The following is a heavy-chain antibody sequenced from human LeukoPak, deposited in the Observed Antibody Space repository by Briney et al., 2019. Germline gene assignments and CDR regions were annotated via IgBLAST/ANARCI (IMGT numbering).Heavy chain of an antibody. V-gene: IGHV4-59*01. CDR3: ATDNSYGSGSYYT. CDR1: GGSLRSYY. J-gene: IGHJ4*02. Sequence: SETLSLICTVSGGSLRSYYWDWIRQPPGKGLEWIGYIYYSGNTNYNPSLKSRVTISVDTSKNQFSLKLSSVTAADTAVYYCATDNSYGSGSYYTWGQGTLVTVSS. CDR2: IYYSGNT. D-gene: IGHD3-10*01.